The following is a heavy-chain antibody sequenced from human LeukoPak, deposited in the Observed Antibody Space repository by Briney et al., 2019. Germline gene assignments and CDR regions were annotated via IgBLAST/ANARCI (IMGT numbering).Heavy chain of an antibody. CDR3: ARDRNDFWIFDY. V-gene: IGHV4-39*02. Sequence: SETLSLTCTVSGGSISSSSYYWGWIRQPPGKGLEWIGSIYYSGSTYYNPSLKSRVTISVDTSKNQFSLKLSSVTAADTAVYYCARDRNDFWIFDYWGQGTLVTVSS. CDR1: GGSISSSSYY. D-gene: IGHD3-3*01. J-gene: IGHJ4*02. CDR2: IYYSGST.